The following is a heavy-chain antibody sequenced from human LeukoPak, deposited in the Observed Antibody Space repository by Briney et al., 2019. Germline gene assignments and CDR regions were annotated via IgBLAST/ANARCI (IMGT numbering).Heavy chain of an antibody. CDR1: GYTFSRYS. J-gene: IGHJ4*02. Sequence: GGSLRLSCAASGYTFSRYSMTWVRQAPGKGLEWVSSMSSGSRYIYYADSVRGRFTISRDNAKNSLYLLMNSLRAEDTAVYYCARDRPTGASRLFVVQWGQGTLVTVSS. CDR3: ARDRPTGASRLFVVQ. D-gene: IGHD3-3*01. CDR2: MSSGSRYI. V-gene: IGHV3-21*01.